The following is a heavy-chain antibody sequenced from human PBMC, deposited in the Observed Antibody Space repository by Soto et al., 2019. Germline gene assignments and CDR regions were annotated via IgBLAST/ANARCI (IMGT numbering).Heavy chain of an antibody. J-gene: IGHJ5*02. V-gene: IGHV3-30-3*01. CDR1: GFTFSNYD. Sequence: QMQLVESGGGVVQPGRSLRLSCAASGFTFSNYDMHWVRQAPGKGLEWVAVISYDGSNKYYAGSVQGRFTVSRDNSKNTLYLQMNSLRAEDTAVCYCARGIKGGLDPWGQGTLVTVSS. CDR2: ISYDGSNK. CDR3: ARGIKGGLDP.